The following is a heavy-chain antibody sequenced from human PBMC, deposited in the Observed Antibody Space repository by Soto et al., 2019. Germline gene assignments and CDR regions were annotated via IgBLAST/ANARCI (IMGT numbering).Heavy chain of an antibody. V-gene: IGHV4-38-2*01. J-gene: IGHJ6*02. Sequence: KASETLSLTCAVSGYSISSGYYWGWIRQPPGKGLEWIGSIYHSGSTYYNPSLKSRVTISVDTSKNQFSLKLSSVTAADTAVYYCARTGDYDGYYYYGMDVWGQGTTVTVSS. CDR2: IYHSGST. CDR3: ARTGDYDGYYYYGMDV. CDR1: GYSISSGYY. D-gene: IGHD4-17*01.